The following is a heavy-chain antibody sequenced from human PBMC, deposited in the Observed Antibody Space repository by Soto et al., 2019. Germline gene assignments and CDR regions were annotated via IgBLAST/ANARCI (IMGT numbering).Heavy chain of an antibody. CDR1: GFTFSSYA. V-gene: IGHV3-23*01. D-gene: IGHD4-17*01. CDR3: AKDSSHPVTYDYGDYVRYFQH. CDR2: ISGSGGST. Sequence: GGSLRLSCAASGFTFSSYAMSWVRQAPGKGLEWVSAISGSGGSTYYADSVKGRFTISRDNSKNTLYLQMNSLRAEDTAVYYCAKDSSHPVTYDYGDYVRYFQHWGQGTLVTVSS. J-gene: IGHJ1*01.